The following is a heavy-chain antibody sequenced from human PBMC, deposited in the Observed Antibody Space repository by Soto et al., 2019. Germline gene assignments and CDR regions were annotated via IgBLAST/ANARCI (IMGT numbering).Heavy chain of an antibody. V-gene: IGHV1-18*01. Sequence: QVQLVQSGAEVKKPGASVKVSCKASGYTFSTYGFSWVRQAPGQGLEWMGWIGADNGDTNYAQNFQGRVTMTTDTSTTTSYMELRSLTADGTAVYFWARDWKGAEGFDPWGQGTRVTVSS. CDR1: GYTFSTYG. CDR2: IGADNGDT. CDR3: ARDWKGAEGFDP. D-gene: IGHD1-1*01. J-gene: IGHJ5*02.